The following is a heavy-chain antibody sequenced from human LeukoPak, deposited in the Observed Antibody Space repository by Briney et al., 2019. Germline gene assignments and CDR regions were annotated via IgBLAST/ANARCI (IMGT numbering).Heavy chain of an antibody. D-gene: IGHD7-27*01. V-gene: IGHV6-1*01. CDR3: AINWGVYFDY. CDR2: TYFRSKWYY. J-gene: IGHJ4*02. CDR1: GDSVSSSTAA. Sequence: SQTLSLTCAISGDSVSSSTAAWNWIRQSPSRGLEWLGRTYFRSKWYYGYAPSLQSRLTINPDISKNQFSLQLNSVTPEDTAIYYCAINWGVYFDYWSQGTLVTVSA.